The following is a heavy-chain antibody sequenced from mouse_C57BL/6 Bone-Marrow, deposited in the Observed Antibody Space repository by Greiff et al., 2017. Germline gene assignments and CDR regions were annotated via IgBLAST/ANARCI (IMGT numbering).Heavy chain of an antibody. Sequence: VQLQQSGAELARPGASVKLSCKASGYTFTSYGISWVKQRTGQGLEWIGEIYPRSGNTYYNEKFKGKATLTADKSSSTAYMELRSLTSEDSAVYFCARGSSGYVYFDYWGQGTTLTVSS. CDR2: IYPRSGNT. D-gene: IGHD3-2*02. CDR1: GYTFTSYG. CDR3: ARGSSGYVYFDY. J-gene: IGHJ2*01. V-gene: IGHV1-81*01.